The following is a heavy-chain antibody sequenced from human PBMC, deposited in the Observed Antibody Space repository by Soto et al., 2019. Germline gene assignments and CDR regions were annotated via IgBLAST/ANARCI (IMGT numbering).Heavy chain of an antibody. CDR1: GFTFSDYY. V-gene: IGHV3-11*04. CDR2: ISSSGSTI. J-gene: IGHJ4*02. CDR3: ARTVGEKTTVTNLYYFDY. Sequence: PGGSLRLSCAASGFTFSDYYMSWIRQAPGKGLEWVSYISSSGSTIYYADSVKGRFTISRDNAKNSLYLQMNSLRAEDTAVYYCARTVGEKTTVTNLYYFDYWGQGTLVTVSS. D-gene: IGHD4-17*01.